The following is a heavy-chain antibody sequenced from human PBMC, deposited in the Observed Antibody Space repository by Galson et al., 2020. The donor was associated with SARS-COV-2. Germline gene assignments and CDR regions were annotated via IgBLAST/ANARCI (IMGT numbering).Heavy chain of an antibody. Sequence: GESLKISCAASGFRFSNNAMHWVRQAPGKGLEWVAFIRYDGSDKFYSDSVKGRFTISRDNSKNTIYLQMNSLRGEDTAVYYCAKDNGYGDYFDFWGQGTPVTVSS. J-gene: IGHJ4*02. V-gene: IGHV3-30*02. CDR3: AKDNGYGDYFDF. CDR2: IRYDGSDK. D-gene: IGHD4-17*01. CDR1: GFRFSNNA.